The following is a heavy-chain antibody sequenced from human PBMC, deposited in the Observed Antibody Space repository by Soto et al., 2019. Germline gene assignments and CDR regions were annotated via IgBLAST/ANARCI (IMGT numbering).Heavy chain of an antibody. CDR3: ARDLGYYGSGSYYWFDP. V-gene: IGHV4-31*03. J-gene: IGHJ5*02. Sequence: PSATLSLTCTVSGGSISSGGYYWSWIRQHPGKGLEWIGYIYYSGSAYYNPSLKSRVTISVDTSKNQFSLKLSSVTAADTAVYYCARDLGYYGSGSYYWFDPWGQGTLVTVSS. D-gene: IGHD3-10*01. CDR2: IYYSGSA. CDR1: GGSISSGGYY.